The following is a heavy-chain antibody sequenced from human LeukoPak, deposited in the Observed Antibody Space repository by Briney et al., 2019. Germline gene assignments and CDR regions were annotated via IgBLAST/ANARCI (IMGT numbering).Heavy chain of an antibody. V-gene: IGHV1-69*13. D-gene: IGHD6-6*01. J-gene: IGHJ4*02. CDR2: IIPIFGTA. CDR3: ARTYSSSSGDYFDY. Sequence: ASVKVSCKASGGTFSSYAISWVRQAPGQGLEWMGGIIPIFGTANYAQKFQGRVTITADESTSTAYMELSSLRSEDTAVYYCARTYSSSSGDYFDYWGQGTLVTVSS. CDR1: GGTFSSYA.